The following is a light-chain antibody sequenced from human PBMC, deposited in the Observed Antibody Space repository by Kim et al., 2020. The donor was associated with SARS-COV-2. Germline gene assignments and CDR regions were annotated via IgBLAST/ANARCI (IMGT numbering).Light chain of an antibody. Sequence: VALGQTVRITCQGDNLRSYYATWYQQKPGQAPIVVIYGKNNRPSGIPDRFSGSSSGNTASLTITGTQAGDEADYYCNSRDSNDNVVFGGGTQLTVL. J-gene: IGLJ2*01. CDR1: NLRSYY. CDR2: GKN. CDR3: NSRDSNDNVV. V-gene: IGLV3-19*01.